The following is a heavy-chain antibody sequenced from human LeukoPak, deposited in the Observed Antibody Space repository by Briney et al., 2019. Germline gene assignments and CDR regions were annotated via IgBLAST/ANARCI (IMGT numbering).Heavy chain of an antibody. D-gene: IGHD2-2*01. J-gene: IGHJ5*02. CDR3: AGGVGYCSSTSCYWWFDP. CDR1: GFPFSSYW. CDR2: INSDGSST. Sequence: GGSLRLSCAASGFPFSSYWMHWVRQAPGKGLVWVSRINSDGSSTSYADSVKGRFTISRDNAKNTLYLQMNSLRAEDTAVYYCAGGVGYCSSTSCYWWFDPWGQGTLVTVSS. V-gene: IGHV3-74*01.